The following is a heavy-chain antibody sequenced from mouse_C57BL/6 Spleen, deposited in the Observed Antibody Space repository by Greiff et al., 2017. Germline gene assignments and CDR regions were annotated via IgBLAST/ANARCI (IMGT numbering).Heavy chain of an antibody. J-gene: IGHJ3*01. V-gene: IGHV5-17*01. CDR2: ISSGSSTI. Sequence: DVKLVESGGGLVKPGGSLKLSCAASGFTFSDYGMHWVRQAPEKGLEWVAYISSGSSTIYYADTVKGRFTISRDNAKNTLFLQMTSLRSEDTAMYYCARGDYDYGVFAYWGQGTLVTVSA. CDR1: GFTFSDYG. D-gene: IGHD2-4*01. CDR3: ARGDYDYGVFAY.